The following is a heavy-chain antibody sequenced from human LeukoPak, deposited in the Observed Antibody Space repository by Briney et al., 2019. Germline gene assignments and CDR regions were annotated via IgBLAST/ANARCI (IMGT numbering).Heavy chain of an antibody. CDR1: GYKFTNYW. J-gene: IGHJ4*02. V-gene: IGHV5-51*01. D-gene: IGHD6-19*01. CDR2: IYPGDSDT. CDR3: ARVHTSGWHIDY. Sequence: GESLKISCEGSGYKFTNYWIGWVRQMSGKGLEWMGLIYPGDSDTRYSPSFQGQVTISADKSITTAYLQWSSLKASDSAMYYCARVHTSGWHIDYWGQGTLVTVSS.